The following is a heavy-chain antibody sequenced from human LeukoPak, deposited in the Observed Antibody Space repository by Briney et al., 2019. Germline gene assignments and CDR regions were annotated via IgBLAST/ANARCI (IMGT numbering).Heavy chain of an antibody. CDR2: INSDGTST. J-gene: IGHJ4*02. V-gene: IGHV3-74*01. CDR1: GFTFSSYW. Sequence: GGSLRLSCAASGFTFSSYWMHWVRQAPGEGLVCVSRINSDGTSTTYADSVKGRFTISRDNARNTLYMQMNSLRAEDTAVYYCARATLDIVGATRTFDYWGQGTLVTVSS. CDR3: ARATLDIVGATRTFDY. D-gene: IGHD2-2*03.